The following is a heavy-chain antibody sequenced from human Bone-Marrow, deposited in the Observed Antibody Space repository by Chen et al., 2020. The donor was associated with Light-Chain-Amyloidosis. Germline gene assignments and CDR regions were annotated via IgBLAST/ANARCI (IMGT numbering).Heavy chain of an antibody. V-gene: IGHV3-21*01. J-gene: IGHJ5*02. CDR3: ARDNWFDT. CDR2: ISSSSTYI. Sequence: EVQLAESGGGLVKPGGSLRLSCAASGFTFRSHEMNWVRQSPGKGLEWVSSISSSSTYIYYADSVKGRFTISRDNAKNSLYLQMRSLRAEDTAVYYCARDNWFDTWGQGTLVTVSS. CDR1: GFTFRSHE.